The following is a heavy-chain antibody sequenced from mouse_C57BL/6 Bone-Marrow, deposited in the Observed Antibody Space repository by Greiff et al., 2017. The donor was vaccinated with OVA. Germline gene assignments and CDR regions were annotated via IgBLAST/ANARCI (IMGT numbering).Heavy chain of an antibody. D-gene: IGHD2-5*01. J-gene: IGHJ4*01. CDR1: GYTFTDYE. CDR2: IDPETGGT. Sequence: QVQLQQSGAELVRPGASVTLSCKASGYTFTDYEMHWVKQTPVHGLEWIGAIDPETGGTAYNQKFQGKAILTADKSSCTAYMELRSLTSEDSAVYYCTRGYSNYYAMDYWGQGASVTVSS. V-gene: IGHV1-15*01. CDR3: TRGYSNYYAMDY.